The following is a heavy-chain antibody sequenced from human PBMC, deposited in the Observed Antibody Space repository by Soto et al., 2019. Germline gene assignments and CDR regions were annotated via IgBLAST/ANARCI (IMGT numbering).Heavy chain of an antibody. Sequence: EVQLLESGGGLVQPGGSLRVSCAASGFTFSAYVMRWVRQAPGKGLEWVSAITGSGGDTYHADSVKGRFTISRDSTESTLYLQMNSLRAEDTAVYYCAKGSTNSRPYYFDSWGQGTLVTVSS. CDR2: ITGSGGDT. D-gene: IGHD6-13*01. CDR3: AKGSTNSRPYYFDS. CDR1: GFTFSAYV. J-gene: IGHJ4*02. V-gene: IGHV3-23*01.